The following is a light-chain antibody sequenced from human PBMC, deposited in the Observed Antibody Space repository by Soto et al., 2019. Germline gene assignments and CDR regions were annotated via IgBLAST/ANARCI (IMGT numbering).Light chain of an antibody. CDR1: QSVGSD. CDR2: GAS. J-gene: IGKJ2*01. Sequence: EIVMTQSPATLSVSPGERATLSCRASQSVGSDLAWYQQNPGQPPRLLIYGASTRATGIPARFSGSGSGTEFTLTISSLQSEDFAVYFCQQYYSWPPYTFGQGTKLEIK. CDR3: QQYYSWPPYT. V-gene: IGKV3-15*01.